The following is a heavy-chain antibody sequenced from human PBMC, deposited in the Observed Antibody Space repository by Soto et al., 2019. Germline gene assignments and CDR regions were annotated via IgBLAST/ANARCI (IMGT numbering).Heavy chain of an antibody. J-gene: IGHJ4*02. CDR2: ISWNSGSI. Sequence: EVQLVESGGGLVQPGRSLRLSCAASGFTFDDYAMHWVRQAPGKGLEWVSGISWNSGSIGYADSVKGRFTISRDNAKNYLYLQMNSLRAEATALYYCAKTNANLTGPLAGNDYWGQGTLVTVSS. V-gene: IGHV3-9*01. D-gene: IGHD3-9*01. CDR1: GFTFDDYA. CDR3: AKTNANLTGPLAGNDY.